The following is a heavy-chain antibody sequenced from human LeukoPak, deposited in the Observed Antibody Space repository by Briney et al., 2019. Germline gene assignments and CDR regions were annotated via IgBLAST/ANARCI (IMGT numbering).Heavy chain of an antibody. V-gene: IGHV4-31*03. Sequence: SETLSLTCIVSGGSISSGGYYWSWVRQHQGKGLEWIGYIYYSGSTYYNPSLKSRVTISVDTSKNQFSLKLSSVTAADTAVYYCARGPHYDILTGYNWYFDLWGRGTLVTVSS. CDR3: ARGPHYDILTGYNWYFDL. J-gene: IGHJ2*01. CDR1: GGSISSGGYY. D-gene: IGHD3-9*01. CDR2: IYYSGST.